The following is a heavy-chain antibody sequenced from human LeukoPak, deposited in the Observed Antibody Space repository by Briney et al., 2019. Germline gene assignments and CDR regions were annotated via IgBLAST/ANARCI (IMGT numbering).Heavy chain of an antibody. CDR3: ARDRHGDFVFDY. V-gene: IGHV3-66*01. J-gene: IGHJ4*02. Sequence: GGSLRLSCAASGFTVSSNYMSWVRQAPGKGLEWVSVIYSGGSTYYADSAKGRFTISRDNSKNTLYLQMNSLRAEDTAVYYCARDRHGDFVFDYWGQGTLVTVSS. CDR1: GFTVSSNY. CDR2: IYSGGST. D-gene: IGHD4-17*01.